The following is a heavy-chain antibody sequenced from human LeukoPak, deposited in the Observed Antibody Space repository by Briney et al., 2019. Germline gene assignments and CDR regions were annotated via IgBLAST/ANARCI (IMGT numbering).Heavy chain of an antibody. CDR2: IIPIFGTA. J-gene: IGHJ4*02. V-gene: IGHV1-69*05. Sequence: SVKVSCKASGGTFSSYAISWVRQAPGQGLEWMGRIIPIFGTADYAQKFQGRVTITTDESTSTAYMELSSLRSEDTAVYYCARDRQAEGDFDYWGQGTLVTVSS. CDR3: ARDRQAEGDFDY. D-gene: IGHD3-16*01. CDR1: GGTFSSYA.